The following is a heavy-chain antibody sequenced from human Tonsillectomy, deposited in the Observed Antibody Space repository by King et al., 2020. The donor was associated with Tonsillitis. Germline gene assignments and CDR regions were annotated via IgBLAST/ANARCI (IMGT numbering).Heavy chain of an antibody. CDR1: GFTFSSYY. J-gene: IGHJ2*01. D-gene: IGHD2-2*01. CDR2: ISSTGSYI. Sequence: VQLVDSGGGLVKPGGSLRLSCAASGFTFSSYYMNWVRQAPGKGLEWVSSISSTGSYIYYADSVKGRFTISRDNAKNSLYLQMNSLRAEDTAVYYCAREYCSSTSCWSWYFDLWGRGTLVTVSS. V-gene: IGHV3-21*01. CDR3: AREYCSSTSCWSWYFDL.